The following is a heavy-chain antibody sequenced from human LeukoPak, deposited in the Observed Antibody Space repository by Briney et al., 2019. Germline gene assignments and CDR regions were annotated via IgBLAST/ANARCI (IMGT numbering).Heavy chain of an antibody. V-gene: IGHV3-21*01. Sequence: GGSLRLSCAASGFTFSSYAMEWVRQAPGKGLEWLSSLTGGSDYVYYADSVKGRFIISRDNAKSSLYLQMNSLRAEDTAVYYCARLSRSSYGKYYFDSWGQGTLVTVSS. CDR3: ARLSRSSYGKYYFDS. J-gene: IGHJ4*02. CDR2: LTGGSDYV. CDR1: GFTFSSYA. D-gene: IGHD1-26*01.